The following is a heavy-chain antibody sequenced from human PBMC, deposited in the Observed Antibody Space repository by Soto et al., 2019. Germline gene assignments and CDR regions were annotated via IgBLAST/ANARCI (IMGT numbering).Heavy chain of an antibody. CDR1: GYTFTNYY. CDR3: ARGLAAGDY. Sequence: QVQLVQSGAEVKKPGASVKLSCKASGYTFTNYYIHWVRQAPGQGLEWMAIINLNGGSTNYAQKFQGRVTLTRDTSTSTVYMDLSSLKSEDTAVYYCARGLAAGDYWGQGTLVTVSS. CDR2: INLNGGST. V-gene: IGHV1-46*01. J-gene: IGHJ4*02. D-gene: IGHD6-13*01.